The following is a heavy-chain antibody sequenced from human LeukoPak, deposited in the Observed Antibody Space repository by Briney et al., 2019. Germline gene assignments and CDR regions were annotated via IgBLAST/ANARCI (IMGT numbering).Heavy chain of an antibody. CDR1: GCTFSSYA. CDR2: IIPIFGTA. V-gene: IGHV1-69*06. D-gene: IGHD3-22*01. Sequence: SVKVSCKASGCTFSSYAISWVRQAPGQGLEWMGGIIPIFGTANYAQKFQGRVTITADKSTSTAYMELSSLRSEDTAVYYCARKVPNDSSGYYYRGQFDPWGQGTLVTVSS. J-gene: IGHJ5*02. CDR3: ARKVPNDSSGYYYRGQFDP.